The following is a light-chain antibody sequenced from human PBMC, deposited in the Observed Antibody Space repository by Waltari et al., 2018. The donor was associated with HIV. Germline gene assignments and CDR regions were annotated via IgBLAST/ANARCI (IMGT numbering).Light chain of an antibody. CDR3: SSYTASTTLQWV. CDR2: DVF. CDR1: SSVLDFYNY. Sequence: SALTQPASVSGSPGQSTTIPCTATSSVLDFYNYVSWYQQHPGKAPKLVIYDVFFRPSGISNRFSGSKSGNTASLSISGLQAEDEADYYCSSYTASTTLQWVFGGGTKLTVL. V-gene: IGLV2-14*03. J-gene: IGLJ3*02.